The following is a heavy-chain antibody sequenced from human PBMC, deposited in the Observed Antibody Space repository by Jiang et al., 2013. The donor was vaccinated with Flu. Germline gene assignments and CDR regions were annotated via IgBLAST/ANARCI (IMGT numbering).Heavy chain of an antibody. V-gene: IGHV3-30*18. CDR1: GSTFSNHD. D-gene: IGHD3-3*01. CDR2: ISYDGGSA. J-gene: IGHJ6*02. Sequence: LVESGGGVVQPGRSLTLSCVASGSTFSNHDMHWVRQAPGKGLEWAAGISYDGGSASYADSVRGRFTIYRDNSKNTVYLEMNSLRDEDTAEYYCAKYAHLKWSNYFFAESYMDVWGQGTTVTVSS. CDR3: AKYAHLKWSNYFFAESYMDV.